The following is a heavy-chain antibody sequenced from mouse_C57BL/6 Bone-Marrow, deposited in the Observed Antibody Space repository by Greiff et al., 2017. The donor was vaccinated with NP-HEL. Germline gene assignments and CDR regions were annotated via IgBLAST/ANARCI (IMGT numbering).Heavy chain of an antibody. J-gene: IGHJ2*01. CDR1: GYTFTSYW. V-gene: IGHV1-69*01. CDR3: ARKGGSSYLDY. Sequence: QVHLQQPGAELVMPGASVKLSCKASGYTFTSYWMHWVKQRPGQGLEWIGEIDPSDSYTNYNQKFKGKSTLTVDKSSSTAYMQLSSLTSEDSAVYYCARKGGSSYLDYWGQGTTLTVSS. D-gene: IGHD1-1*01. CDR2: IDPSDSYT.